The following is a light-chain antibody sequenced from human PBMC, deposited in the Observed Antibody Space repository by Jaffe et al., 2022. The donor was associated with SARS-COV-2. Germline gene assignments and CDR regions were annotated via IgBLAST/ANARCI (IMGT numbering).Light chain of an antibody. CDR2: AVS. CDR3: SSYTSSNTLV. CDR1: SSDIGGYNH. V-gene: IGLV2-14*01. J-gene: IGLJ2*01. Sequence: QSALTQPASVSGSPGQSIAISCTGTSSDIGGYNHVSWYQQHPGKVPKLMIYAVSNRPSGVSDRFSGSKSGNTASLTISGLQAEDEADYYCSSYTSSNTLVFGGGTKVTVL.